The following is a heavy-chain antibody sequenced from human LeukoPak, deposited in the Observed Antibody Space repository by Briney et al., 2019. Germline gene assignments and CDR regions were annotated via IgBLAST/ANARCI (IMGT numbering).Heavy chain of an antibody. J-gene: IGHJ4*02. V-gene: IGHV3-48*03. Sequence: GSLRLSCAASGFSFSTYEMNWVRHAPRKGLEWISYITSSGATKYSADSVKGRFTISRDNAKNSLYLKMTSLRLEDTAFYYCVRESRSDWYVGYFDYWGRGTLVTVSS. CDR3: VRESRSDWYVGYFDY. D-gene: IGHD6-19*01. CDR1: GFSFSTYE. CDR2: ITSSGATK.